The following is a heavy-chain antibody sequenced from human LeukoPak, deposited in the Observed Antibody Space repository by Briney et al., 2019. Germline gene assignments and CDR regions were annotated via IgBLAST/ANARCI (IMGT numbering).Heavy chain of an antibody. V-gene: IGHV4-39*06. CDR1: GGSISSSSYY. Sequence: SETLSLTCTVSGGSISSSSYYWGWIRQPPGKGLEWIGSIYYSGSTHYNPSLKSRVTISVDTSKNQFPLKLSSVTAADTAVYYCARGKHYYYYGMDVWGQGTTVTVSS. CDR3: ARGKHYYYYGMDV. CDR2: IYYSGST. J-gene: IGHJ6*02.